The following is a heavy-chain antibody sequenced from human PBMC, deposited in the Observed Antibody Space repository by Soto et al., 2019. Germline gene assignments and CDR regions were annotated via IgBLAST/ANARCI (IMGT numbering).Heavy chain of an antibody. Sequence: GGSLRLSCAASGFTFISYGMSWVRQAPGKGLEWVSAISGSGGSTYYADSVKGRFTISRDNSKNTLYLQMNSLRAEDTAVYYCAKDPLPDCSGGSCYSGFWDYWGQGTLVTVSS. D-gene: IGHD2-15*01. CDR3: AKDPLPDCSGGSCYSGFWDY. V-gene: IGHV3-23*01. CDR1: GFTFISYG. CDR2: ISGSGGST. J-gene: IGHJ4*02.